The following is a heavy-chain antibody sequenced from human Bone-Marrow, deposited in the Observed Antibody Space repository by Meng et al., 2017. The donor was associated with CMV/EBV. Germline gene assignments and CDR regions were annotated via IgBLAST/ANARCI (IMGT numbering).Heavy chain of an antibody. CDR1: GGTFSSYT. Sequence: SVKVSCKASGGTFSSYTISWVRQAPGQGLEWMGGIIPIFGTANYAQKFQGRVTTTTDESTSTAYMELSSLRSEDTAVYYCASLPRHRYYYYYGMDVWGQGTTVTVSS. V-gene: IGHV1-69*05. J-gene: IGHJ6*02. CDR3: ASLPRHRYYYYYGMDV. CDR2: IIPIFGTA.